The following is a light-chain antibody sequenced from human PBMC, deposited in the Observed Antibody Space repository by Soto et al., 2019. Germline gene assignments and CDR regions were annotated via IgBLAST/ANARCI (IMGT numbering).Light chain of an antibody. J-gene: IGKJ1*01. V-gene: IGKV3-20*01. CDR1: QSVSASY. CDR3: QQYGSSPRT. Sequence: DIVLTQSPGTLSLCPGERATLSCRASQSVSASYLAWYQQKPGQAPRLLIYAASSRATGIPDRFSGSGSGTDFTLTVSRLEPEDVAVYYCQQYGSSPRTFGQGTKVDIK. CDR2: AAS.